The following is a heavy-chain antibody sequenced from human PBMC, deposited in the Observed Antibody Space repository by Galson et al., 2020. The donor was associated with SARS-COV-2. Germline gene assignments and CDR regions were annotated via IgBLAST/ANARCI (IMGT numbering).Heavy chain of an antibody. CDR2: ISWNSGSI. CDR3: AKAARRGGFYDYFYGMDV. J-gene: IGHJ6*02. V-gene: IGHV3-9*01. CDR1: GFKFDDYA. D-gene: IGHD3-3*01. Sequence: SLKISCAASGFKFDDYAMQWVRQAPGKGLEWVSGISWNSGSIGYADSVKGRFTISRDNAGNSLYLQMNSLRPEDTALYYCAKAARRGGFYDYFYGMDVWGQGTTVIVSS.